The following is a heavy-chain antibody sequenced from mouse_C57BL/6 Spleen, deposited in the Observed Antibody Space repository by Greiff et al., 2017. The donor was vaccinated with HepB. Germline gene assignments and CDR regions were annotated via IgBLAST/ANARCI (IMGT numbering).Heavy chain of an antibody. J-gene: IGHJ2*01. CDR2: IDPSDSYT. V-gene: IGHV1-59*01. CDR1: GYTFTSYW. D-gene: IGHD2-5*01. Sequence: QVQLQQPGAELVRPGTSVKLSCKASGYTFTSYWMHWVKQRPGQGLEWIGVIDPSDSYTNYNQKFKGKATLTVDTSSSTAYMQLSSLTSEDSAVYYCARSLYYSKGYYFDYWGQGTTLTVSS. CDR3: ARSLYYSKGYYFDY.